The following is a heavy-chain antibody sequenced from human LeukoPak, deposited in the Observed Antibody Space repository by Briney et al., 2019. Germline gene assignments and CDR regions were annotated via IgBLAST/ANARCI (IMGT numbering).Heavy chain of an antibody. V-gene: IGHV1-69*13. Sequence: GASVKVSRKASGYTFTSYYMHWVRQAPEQGLEWMGGIIPIFGTANYAQKFQGRVTITADESTSTAYMELSSLRSEDTAVYYCARDGYCGGDCYPVAEYFQHWGQGTLVTVSS. D-gene: IGHD2-21*02. CDR2: IIPIFGTA. J-gene: IGHJ1*01. CDR1: GYTFTSYY. CDR3: ARDGYCGGDCYPVAEYFQH.